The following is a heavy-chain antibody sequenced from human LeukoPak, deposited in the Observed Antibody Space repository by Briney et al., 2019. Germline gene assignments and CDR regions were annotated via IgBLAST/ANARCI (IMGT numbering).Heavy chain of an antibody. J-gene: IGHJ4*02. CDR3: SRLRGYSYGYADY. D-gene: IGHD5-18*01. CDR2: ISISSSSV. V-gene: IGHV3-48*04. CDR1: GFTFSSHA. Sequence: GGSLRLSCAASGFTFSSHAMNWVRQAPGKGLEWVSYISISSSSVYYADSVKGRFTISRDNAKNSLYLQMNTLRAEDTAVYYCSRLRGYSYGYADYWGQGTLVTVSS.